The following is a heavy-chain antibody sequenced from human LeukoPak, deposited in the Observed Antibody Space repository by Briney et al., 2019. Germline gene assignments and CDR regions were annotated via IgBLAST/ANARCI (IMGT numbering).Heavy chain of an antibody. CDR1: GGSISSGGYY. CDR3: ARGRTTIYDFWSGYYLDY. CDR2: IHHSGRT. Sequence: PSETLSLTCTVSGGSISSGGYYWSWIRQPPGKGPEWAGYIHHSGRTYYNPSLKSRVTISVDRSKNQFSLKLNSVTAADTAVYYCARGRTTIYDFWSGYYLDYWGQGILVTVSS. J-gene: IGHJ4*02. V-gene: IGHV4-30-2*01. D-gene: IGHD3-3*01.